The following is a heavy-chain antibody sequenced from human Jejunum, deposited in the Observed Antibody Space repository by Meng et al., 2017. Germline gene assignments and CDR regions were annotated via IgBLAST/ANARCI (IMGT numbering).Heavy chain of an antibody. CDR2: ISNRGDIT. V-gene: IGHV3-23*04. CDR3: LKGGWGSIFDY. CDR1: GFTFGHHA. D-gene: IGHD7-27*01. Sequence: EVHLVESWGGLVPPWGSLRLSCASSGFTFGHHALTWVRQAPGKGLEWVLDISNRGDITHYADSVEGRFSISRDNSKNTLFLQMNNLRAEDTAVYYCLKGGWGSIFDYWGQGTLVTVSS. J-gene: IGHJ4*02.